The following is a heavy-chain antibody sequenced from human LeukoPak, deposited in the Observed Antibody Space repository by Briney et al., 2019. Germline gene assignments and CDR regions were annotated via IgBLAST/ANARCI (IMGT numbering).Heavy chain of an antibody. Sequence: SETLSLTCTVSGGSISSYYWSWIRQPPGKGLEWIGYIYYSGSTNYSPSLKSRVTISVDTSKNQFSLKLSSVTAADTAVYYCARMYYYDSSGYYYAGRFDPWGQGTLVTVSS. D-gene: IGHD3-22*01. CDR3: ARMYYYDSSGYYYAGRFDP. V-gene: IGHV4-59*08. J-gene: IGHJ5*02. CDR1: GGSISSYY. CDR2: IYYSGST.